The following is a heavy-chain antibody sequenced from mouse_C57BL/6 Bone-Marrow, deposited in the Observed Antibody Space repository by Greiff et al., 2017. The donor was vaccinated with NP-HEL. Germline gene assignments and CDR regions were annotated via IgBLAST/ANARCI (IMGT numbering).Heavy chain of an antibody. CDR1: GFTFSSYA. J-gene: IGHJ4*01. V-gene: IGHV5-4*03. Sequence: DVMLVESGGGLVKPGGSLKLSCAASGFTFSSYAMSWVRQTPEKRLEWVATISDGGSYTYYPDNVKGRFTISRDNAKNNLYLQMSHLKSEDTAMYYCARGRPWDYWGQGTSVTVSS. CDR3: ARGRPWDY. CDR2: ISDGGSYT.